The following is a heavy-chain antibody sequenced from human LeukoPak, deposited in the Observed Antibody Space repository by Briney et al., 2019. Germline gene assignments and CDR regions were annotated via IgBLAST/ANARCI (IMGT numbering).Heavy chain of an antibody. V-gene: IGHV4-34*01. D-gene: IGHD2-15*01. Sequence: PETLSLTCAVYGGSFSGYYWSWIRQPPGKGLEWIGEINHSGSTNYNPSLKSRVTISVDTSKNQFSLKLSSVTAADTAVYYCARKAPYCSGGSCYFHYYGMDVWGQGTTATVSS. CDR3: ARKAPYCSGGSCYFHYYGMDV. CDR1: GGSFSGYY. CDR2: INHSGST. J-gene: IGHJ6*02.